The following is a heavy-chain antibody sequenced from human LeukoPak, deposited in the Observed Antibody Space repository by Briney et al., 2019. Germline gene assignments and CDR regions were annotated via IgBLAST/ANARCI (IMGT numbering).Heavy chain of an antibody. CDR3: ARASGWSQPYYLDH. V-gene: IGHV3-30-3*01. D-gene: IGHD6-19*01. J-gene: IGHJ4*02. Sequence: GGSLRLSCAASGFTFSGYAMHWVRQTPGKGLEWMAVISYDGSNEYYADSVKGRFTISRDNSKKTLYLQMNSLRAEDTAVHYCARASGWSQPYYLDHWGQETLVTVSS. CDR2: ISYDGSNE. CDR1: GFTFSGYA.